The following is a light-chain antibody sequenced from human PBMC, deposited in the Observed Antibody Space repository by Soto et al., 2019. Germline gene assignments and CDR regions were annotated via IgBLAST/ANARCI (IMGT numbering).Light chain of an antibody. CDR3: QQYNNWPRT. CDR2: GAS. J-gene: IGKJ1*01. Sequence: EIVMTQSPATLSVSPGERATLSCRASKSVSSNLAWYQQKPGQTPRLLIYGASTRATGIPAKFSGSGSGTEFTLTISSLQFEDFAVYYSQQYNNWPRTFGQGTKVEIK. V-gene: IGKV3-15*01. CDR1: KSVSSN.